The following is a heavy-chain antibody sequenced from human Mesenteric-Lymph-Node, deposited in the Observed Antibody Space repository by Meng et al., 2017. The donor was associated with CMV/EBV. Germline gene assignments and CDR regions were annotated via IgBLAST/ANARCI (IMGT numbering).Heavy chain of an antibody. J-gene: IGHJ6*02. CDR2: VIPVLGII. CDR1: GGTSSRNA. V-gene: IGHV1-69*10. D-gene: IGHD6-13*01. CDR3: AREKPLGGIAAAGYYYYYGMDV. Sequence: SVKVSCKASGGTSSRNAISWVRQAPGHGLEWMGGVIPVLGIINYAQRFQGRAKITADKSTSTAYMELSSLRSEDTAVYYCAREKPLGGIAAAGYYYYYGMDVWGPGTTVTVSS.